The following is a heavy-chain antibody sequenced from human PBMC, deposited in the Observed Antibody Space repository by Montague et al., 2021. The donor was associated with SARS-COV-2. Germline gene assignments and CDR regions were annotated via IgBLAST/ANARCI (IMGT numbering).Heavy chain of an antibody. D-gene: IGHD3-22*01. Sequence: TLSLTCAVSGGSIITGSNFYWGWIRPSAGKGLEWIGRIHSSGGTNYNPSLKSRLTMSVDSSANQFSLKLTSVTAADTAVYYCARDYYDSTGLNWFDPWGQGLLVTVSS. J-gene: IGHJ5*02. CDR1: GGSIITGSNFY. CDR3: ARDYYDSTGLNWFDP. CDR2: IHSSGGT. V-gene: IGHV4-61*02.